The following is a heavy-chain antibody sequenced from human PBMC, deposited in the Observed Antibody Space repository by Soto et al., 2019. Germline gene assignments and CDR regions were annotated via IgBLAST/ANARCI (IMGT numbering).Heavy chain of an antibody. V-gene: IGHV3-15*01. CDR1: GFTFSNAW. J-gene: IGHJ4*02. CDR2: IKSKTDGGTT. Sequence: EVQLVESGGGLVKPGGSLRLSCAASGFTFSNAWMSWVRQAPGKGLEWVGRIKSKTDGGTTDYAAPVKGRFTISREDSKNTLYLQMNSLKTEDTAVYYCTTEPDVVVTAILFDHWGQGTLVTVSS. D-gene: IGHD2-21*02. CDR3: TTEPDVVVTAILFDH.